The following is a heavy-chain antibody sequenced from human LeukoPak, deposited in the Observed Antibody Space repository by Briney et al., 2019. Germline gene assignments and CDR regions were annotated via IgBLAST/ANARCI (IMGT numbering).Heavy chain of an antibody. CDR1: GYTFTSYY. J-gene: IGHJ3*02. CDR3: ASGVFSMSGFDI. Sequence: ASVKVSCKASGYTFTSYYMHWVRQAPGQGLEWMGIINPSGGSTSYAQKFQGRVTMTRDMSTRTVYMGLSSLRSEDTAVYYCASGVFSMSGFDIWGQGTTVTVSS. D-gene: IGHD3-3*01. CDR2: INPSGGST. V-gene: IGHV1-46*01.